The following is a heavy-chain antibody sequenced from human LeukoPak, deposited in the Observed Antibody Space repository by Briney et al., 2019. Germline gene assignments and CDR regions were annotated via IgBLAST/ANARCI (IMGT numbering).Heavy chain of an antibody. D-gene: IGHD6-25*01. CDR3: GRAFPPLRTSAAGDF. V-gene: IGHV3-21*06. Sequence: GGSLRLSCTASGFSFSDYGMNWVRQAPGKGLEWVSSISGGSSHRYYADSAKGRFTISRDNAKNSLYLQMNSLRAEDTAVYYCGRAFPPLRTSAAGDFWGQGTLVTVSS. CDR2: ISGGSSHR. J-gene: IGHJ4*02. CDR1: GFSFSDYG.